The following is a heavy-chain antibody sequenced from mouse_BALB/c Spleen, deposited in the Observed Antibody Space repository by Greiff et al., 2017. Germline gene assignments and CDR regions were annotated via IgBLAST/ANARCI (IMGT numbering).Heavy chain of an antibody. CDR1: GYAFTNYL. V-gene: IGHV1-54*03. CDR3: ARRGFHAMDY. Sequence: VQLQQSGAELVRPGTSVKVSCKASGYAFTNYLIEWVKQRPGQGLEWIGVINPGSGGTNYNEKFKGKATLTADKSSSTAYMQLSSLTSDDSAVYFCARRGFHAMDYWGQGTSVTVSS. CDR2: INPGSGGT. J-gene: IGHJ4*01.